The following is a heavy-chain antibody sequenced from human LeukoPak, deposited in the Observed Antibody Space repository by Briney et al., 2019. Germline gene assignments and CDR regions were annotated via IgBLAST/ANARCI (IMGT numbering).Heavy chain of an antibody. Sequence: GESLKISCKGSGYSFTTDWIGWVRQMPGKGLDWMGIIYPGDSETRYSPSFQGQVTISADKSISTAYLQWSTLKASDTAVYYCARQGLSGDYTSYFDYWGQGTQVTVSS. CDR3: ARQGLSGDYTSYFDY. D-gene: IGHD4-17*01. CDR2: IYPGDSET. V-gene: IGHV5-51*01. J-gene: IGHJ4*02. CDR1: GYSFTTDW.